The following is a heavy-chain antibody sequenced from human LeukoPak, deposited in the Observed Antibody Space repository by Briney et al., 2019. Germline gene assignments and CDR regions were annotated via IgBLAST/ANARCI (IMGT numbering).Heavy chain of an antibody. CDR1: GGSLITTYY. V-gene: IGHV4-59*08. J-gene: IGHJ4*02. D-gene: IGHD1-7*01. Sequence: KPSETLSLTCTVSGGSLITTYYWSWIRQPPGKGLEWSGYIYYTGSTNYNPPLKSRVTISLGTSKIRSSLKLSSVTAADTAMYYCASFSNWYWMYWGQETLVTVSS. CDR3: ASFSNWYWMY. CDR2: IYYTGST.